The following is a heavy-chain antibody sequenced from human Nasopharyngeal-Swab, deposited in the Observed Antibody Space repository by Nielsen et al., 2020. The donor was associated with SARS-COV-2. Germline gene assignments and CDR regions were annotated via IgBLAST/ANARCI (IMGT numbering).Heavy chain of an antibody. D-gene: IGHD6-6*01. CDR1: GFTFSNYA. CDR2: IYSGGNST. CDR3: AKGTYSGSPGGMDV. Sequence: GESLKISCAASGFTFSNYAMSWVRQAPGKGLEWVSVIYSGGNSTYYADSVKGRFAISRDNSKSTVYLQMNSLRAEDTAVYYCAKGTYSGSPGGMDVWGQGTTVTVSS. J-gene: IGHJ6*02. V-gene: IGHV3-23*03.